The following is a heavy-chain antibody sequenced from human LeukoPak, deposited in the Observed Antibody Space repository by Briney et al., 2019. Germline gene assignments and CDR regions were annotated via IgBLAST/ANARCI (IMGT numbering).Heavy chain of an antibody. J-gene: IGHJ3*02. V-gene: IGHV4-34*01. Sequence: KPSETLSLTCAVYGGSFSGYYWSWIRQPTGKGLEWIGEINHSGSTNYNPSLKSRVTISVDTSKNQFSLKLSSVTAADTAVYYCARGPVTADAFDIWGQGTMVTVSS. CDR1: GGSFSGYY. D-gene: IGHD4-17*01. CDR2: INHSGST. CDR3: ARGPVTADAFDI.